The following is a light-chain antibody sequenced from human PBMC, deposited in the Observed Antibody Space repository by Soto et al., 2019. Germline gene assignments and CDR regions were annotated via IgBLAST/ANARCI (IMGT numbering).Light chain of an antibody. CDR3: QQYGRSQT. J-gene: IGKJ1*01. V-gene: IGKV3-20*01. CDR1: QSVSNNY. CDR2: GAS. Sequence: EVVLTQSPGTLSLSPGERATLSCRASQSVSNNYLAWYQQKPGQAPRLLFYGASSRATGIPGRFSGSGSGTDFTLTISRLEPEDSAVYYCQQYGRSQTLGQGTKVEIK.